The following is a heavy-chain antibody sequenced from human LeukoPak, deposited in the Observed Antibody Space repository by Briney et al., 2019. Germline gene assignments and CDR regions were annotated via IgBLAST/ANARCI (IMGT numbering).Heavy chain of an antibody. CDR2: VDHSGGT. CDR3: ARLRNVVLFDY. J-gene: IGHJ4*02. Sequence: SETLSLTCTVSGYSLSSGYYWGWIRQPPGKGLEWIGSVDHSGGTYYNPSLRSRVTISVDTSKNQFSLILSSVTAADTAMYFCARLRNVVLFDYWGQGTLVTVSS. CDR1: GYSLSSGYY. D-gene: IGHD2-15*01. V-gene: IGHV4-38-2*02.